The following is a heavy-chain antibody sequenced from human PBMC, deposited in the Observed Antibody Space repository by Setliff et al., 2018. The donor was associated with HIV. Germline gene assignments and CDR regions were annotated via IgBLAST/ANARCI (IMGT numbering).Heavy chain of an antibody. D-gene: IGHD2-15*01. Sequence: ASVKVSCKASGYTFTSYGISWVRQAPGQGLEWMGWISAYNGNTNYAQKLQGRVTMTTDTSTSTAYMDLRSLKSDDTAVYYCARDRLTAGKYCSDSRCDDAFDIWGQGTMVTVSS. CDR2: ISAYNGNT. CDR1: GYTFTSYG. J-gene: IGHJ3*02. V-gene: IGHV1-18*01. CDR3: ARDRLTAGKYCSDSRCDDAFDI.